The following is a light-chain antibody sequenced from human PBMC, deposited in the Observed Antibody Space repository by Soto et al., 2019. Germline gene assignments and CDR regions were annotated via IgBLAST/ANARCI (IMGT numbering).Light chain of an antibody. V-gene: IGKV3-11*01. J-gene: IGKJ1*01. CDR1: QSVSSY. CDR2: DAS. CDR3: QQRSNWWT. Sequence: EIVLTQSPATLSLSPGERATLSCRASQSVSSYLAWYQQKPGQAPRLLIYDASNRATGIPARFSGSGSGTGLTLTISSLEPEDFAVYYCQQRSNWWTFGQGTKVEIK.